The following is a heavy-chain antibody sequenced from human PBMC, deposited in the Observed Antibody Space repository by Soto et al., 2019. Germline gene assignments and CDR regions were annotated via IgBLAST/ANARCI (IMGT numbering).Heavy chain of an antibody. CDR2: ISVYNGNT. V-gene: IGHV1-18*01. CDR3: ARDRSTSDV. CDR1: GYTFSNYG. D-gene: IGHD2-2*01. Sequence: QVQLVQSGAEVKKPGASLKVSCKASGYTFSNYGISWVRQAPGQGLEWMGWISVYNGNTNYAQKFQDRVTMTTDTSTSTVYMELRSLRSDDTAVYYCARDRSTSDVWGQGTTLTVSS. J-gene: IGHJ6*02.